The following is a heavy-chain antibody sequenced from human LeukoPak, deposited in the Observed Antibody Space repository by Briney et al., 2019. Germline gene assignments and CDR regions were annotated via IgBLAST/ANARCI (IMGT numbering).Heavy chain of an antibody. J-gene: IGHJ4*02. Sequence: PGGSLRLSCAASGFTVSSNYMSWVRQAPGKGLEWVSVIYSGGTTDYADSVKGRFTISRDNSKNSLYLQMNSLRAEDTAVYYCARGRPTGFDYWGQGTLVTVSS. CDR1: GFTVSSNY. V-gene: IGHV3-53*01. CDR2: IYSGGTT. CDR3: ARGRPTGFDY.